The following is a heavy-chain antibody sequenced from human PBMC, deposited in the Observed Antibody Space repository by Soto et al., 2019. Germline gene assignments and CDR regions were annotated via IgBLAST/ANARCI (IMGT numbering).Heavy chain of an antibody. Sequence: SVKVSFNAPWGNFGKYAFSWVRRAPGQCLEWMGGIIPIFGTANYAQKFQGRVTITADESTNTAYMGLSSLRSEETAVYYCARLTVTVTTAGAFDIWGQGTMVTVSS. CDR1: WGNFGKYA. CDR2: IIPIFGTA. V-gene: IGHV1-69*13. J-gene: IGHJ3*02. CDR3: ARLTVTVTTAGAFDI. D-gene: IGHD4-4*01.